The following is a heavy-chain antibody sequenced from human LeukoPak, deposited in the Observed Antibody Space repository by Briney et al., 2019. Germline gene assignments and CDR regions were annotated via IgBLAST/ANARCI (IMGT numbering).Heavy chain of an antibody. Sequence: ASVKVSCKTSGYTFIDYYLHWVRQAPGQGLEWMGWINPNSGGTNYAQKFQGRVTMTRDTSISTAYMELSRLRSDDTAVYYCASSQYDFWSGYSSEPLDYWGQGTLVTVSS. CDR3: ASSQYDFWSGYSSEPLDY. CDR1: GYTFIDYY. D-gene: IGHD3-3*01. J-gene: IGHJ4*02. CDR2: INPNSGGT. V-gene: IGHV1-2*02.